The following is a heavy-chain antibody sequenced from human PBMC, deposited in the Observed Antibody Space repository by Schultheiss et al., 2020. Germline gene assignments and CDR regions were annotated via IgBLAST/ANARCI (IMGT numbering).Heavy chain of an antibody. CDR3: ARWASGNPYHFDY. D-gene: IGHD6-19*01. CDR1: GYSISSSNW. Sequence: SQTLSLTCTVSGYSISSSNWWGWIRQPPGKGLEWIGYIYYSGSTNYNPSLKSRVTISVDTSKNQFSLKLSSVTAADTAVYYCARWASGNPYHFDYWGQGTLVTVSS. J-gene: IGHJ4*02. V-gene: IGHV4-28*01. CDR2: IYYSGST.